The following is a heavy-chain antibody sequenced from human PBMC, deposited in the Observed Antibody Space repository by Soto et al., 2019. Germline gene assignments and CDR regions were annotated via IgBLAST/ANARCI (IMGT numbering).Heavy chain of an antibody. CDR1: GYTFTSHD. J-gene: IGHJ4*03. Sequence: SVKVSCKASGYTFTSHDINWVRQATGQGLEWMGWMNPNSGNKGYAQKFQGRVTMTRNTSISTAYMELRSLRSEDTAVYYWARDVTGELLNYWGQGTMVTVSS. V-gene: IGHV1-8*01. D-gene: IGHD1-26*01. CDR3: ARDVTGELLNY. CDR2: MNPNSGNK.